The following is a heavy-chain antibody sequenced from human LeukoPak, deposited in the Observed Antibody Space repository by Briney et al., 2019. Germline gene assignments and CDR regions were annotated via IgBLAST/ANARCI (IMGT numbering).Heavy chain of an antibody. Sequence: GGSLRLFCAASGFTFDDYAMHWVRQAPGKGLEWVSGISCNSGSIGYADSVKGRFTISRDNAKNSLYLQMNSLRAEDTALYYCAKDKGSGNFLSCYYGMDVWGQGTTVTVSS. CDR1: GFTFDDYA. CDR3: AKDKGSGNFLSCYYGMDV. J-gene: IGHJ6*02. CDR2: ISCNSGSI. D-gene: IGHD3-10*01. V-gene: IGHV3-9*01.